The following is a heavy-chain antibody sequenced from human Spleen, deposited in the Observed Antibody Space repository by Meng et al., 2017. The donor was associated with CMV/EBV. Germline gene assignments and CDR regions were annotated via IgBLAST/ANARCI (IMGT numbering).Heavy chain of an antibody. D-gene: IGHD3-3*01. Sequence: ASVKVSCKASGYTFNSYDINWVRQAPGQGLEWMGWISAYNGNTNYAQKLQGRVTMTTDTSTSTAYMELRSLRSDDTAVYYCARTIFGVVTPDYYYYYGMDVWGQGTTVTVSS. CDR2: ISAYNGNT. CDR1: GYTFNSYD. CDR3: ARTIFGVVTPDYYYYYGMDV. J-gene: IGHJ6*02. V-gene: IGHV1-18*01.